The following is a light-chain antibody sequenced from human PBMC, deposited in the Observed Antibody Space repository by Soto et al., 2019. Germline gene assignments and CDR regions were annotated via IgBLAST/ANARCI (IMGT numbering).Light chain of an antibody. V-gene: IGLV4-60*02. J-gene: IGLJ3*02. Sequence: QLVLTQSSSASASLGSSVKLTCTLSSGHSSYIIARHQQQPGKAPRYLMKLDGSGSYNQGSGVPDRFSGSSSGADRYLTISGLQFEDEADYYCETWASNTRVFGGGTKLTVL. CDR3: ETWASNTRV. CDR2: LDGSGSY. CDR1: SGHSSYI.